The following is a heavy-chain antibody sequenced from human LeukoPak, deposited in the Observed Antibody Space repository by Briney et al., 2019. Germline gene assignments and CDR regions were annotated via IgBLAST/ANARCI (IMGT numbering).Heavy chain of an antibody. J-gene: IGHJ4*02. CDR1: GGSFSGYY. V-gene: IGHV4-34*01. D-gene: IGHD2-2*01. CDR3: AREDSTRTFSRSRFFDY. CDR2: INHSGST. Sequence: SETLSLTCAVYGGSFSGYYWSWIRQPPGKGLEWIGEINHSGSTNYNPSLKSRVTISVDTSKNQFSLKLSSVTAADTAVYYCAREDSTRTFSRSRFFDYWGQGTLVTVSS.